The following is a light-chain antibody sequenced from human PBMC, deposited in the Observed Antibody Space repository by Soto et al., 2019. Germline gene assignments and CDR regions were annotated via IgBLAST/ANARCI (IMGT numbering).Light chain of an antibody. CDR1: SSDIGAYDL. CDR3: ASVAAGRNYV. J-gene: IGLJ6*01. CDR2: EVS. V-gene: IGLV2-14*03. Sequence: QSALTQPASVSGSPGESITISCSGASSDIGAYDLVSWYQQHPGRAPKLIIYEVSHRFSGLSYRFSGSKSANTASLTISGLPAEGQGDYLCASVAAGRNYVFGSGRKVTVL.